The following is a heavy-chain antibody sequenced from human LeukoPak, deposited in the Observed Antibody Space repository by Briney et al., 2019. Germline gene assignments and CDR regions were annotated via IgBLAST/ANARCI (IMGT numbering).Heavy chain of an antibody. CDR2: ISAYNYNT. V-gene: IGHV1-18*01. Sequence: ASVKVSCKASGHTFTSYGFSWVRQAPGQGLEWMGWISAYNYNTNYAQKFQGRVTMTTDTSTSTAYMELRSLRSDDTAVYYCARVEPYSGSWFPRAGAFDIWGQGTMVTVSS. CDR1: GHTFTSYG. D-gene: IGHD1-26*01. CDR3: ARVEPYSGSWFPRAGAFDI. J-gene: IGHJ3*02.